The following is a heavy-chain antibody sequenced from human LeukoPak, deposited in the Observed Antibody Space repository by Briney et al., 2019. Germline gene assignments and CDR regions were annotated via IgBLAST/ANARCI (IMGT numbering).Heavy chain of an antibody. J-gene: IGHJ4*02. CDR3: ARESFAARWD. V-gene: IGHV3-7*01. D-gene: IGHD6-6*01. Sequence: GGSLRLSCAASGFTFSRYWVSWVRQAPGKGLEWVANIKQDGSQKSYVDSVKGRFTISRDNANNLLYLQMNSLRAEDTAVYYCARESFAARWDWGQGTLVTVSS. CDR2: IKQDGSQK. CDR1: GFTFSRYW.